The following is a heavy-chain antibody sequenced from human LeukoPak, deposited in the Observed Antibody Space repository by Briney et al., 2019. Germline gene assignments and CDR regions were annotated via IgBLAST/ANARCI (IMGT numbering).Heavy chain of an antibody. J-gene: IGHJ4*02. CDR1: QFTFSSYG. CDR3: ASNSFDYYGSGSYSVDY. D-gene: IGHD3-10*01. V-gene: IGHV3-30*02. CDR2: TGDDGNNK. Sequence: PGGSLRLSCAASQFTFSSYGMHWVRQAPGKGLEWVAFTGDDGNNKYYADSVEGRFTISRDNSKNTLYLQMNSLRAEDTAVYYCASNSFDYYGSGSYSVDYWGQGTLVTVSS.